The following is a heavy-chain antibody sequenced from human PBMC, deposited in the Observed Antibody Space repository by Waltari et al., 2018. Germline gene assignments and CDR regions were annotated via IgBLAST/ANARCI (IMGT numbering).Heavy chain of an antibody. CDR2: TRNKANSYTT. D-gene: IGHD6-13*01. Sequence: EVQLVESGGGLVQPGGSLSLSCAASGFTFSDRYMDWVRQAPGKGLEWVGRTRNKANSYTTEYAASVKGRFTISRDDSKNSLYLQMNSLKTEDTAVYYCSSSRYSSSWYYFDYWGQGTLVTVSS. V-gene: IGHV3-72*01. CDR3: SSSRYSSSWYYFDY. J-gene: IGHJ4*02. CDR1: GFTFSDRY.